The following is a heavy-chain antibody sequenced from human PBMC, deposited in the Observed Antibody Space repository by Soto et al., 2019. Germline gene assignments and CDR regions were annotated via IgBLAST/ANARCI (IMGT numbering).Heavy chain of an antibody. CDR3: ARAVAVAADFDY. CDR1: GYTFTGYA. D-gene: IGHD6-19*01. V-gene: IGHV1-3*05. CDR2: INAGNGNT. Sequence: QVQLVQSGAEEKKPGASVKVSCKASGYTFTGYAMHWVRQAPGQRLEWMGWINAGNGNTKYSQKFQGRVTITRDTSARTAYMALSSVRSEDTAVYYSARAVAVAADFDYWGQGTLVTVSS. J-gene: IGHJ4*02.